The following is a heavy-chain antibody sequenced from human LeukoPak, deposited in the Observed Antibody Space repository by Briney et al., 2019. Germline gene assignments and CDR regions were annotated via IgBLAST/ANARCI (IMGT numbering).Heavy chain of an antibody. CDR1: GFTFRSYA. D-gene: IGHD5-18*01. V-gene: IGHV3-30*04. CDR3: ARDDPRPGYSYALDY. Sequence: PGRSLRLSCVVSGFTFRSYAMHWVRQAPGKGLEWVAVISDDGNNKYYADSVKGRFTISRDNSKNTLYLQMNSLRVEDTAVYYCARDDPRPGYSYALDYWGQGTLVTVSS. CDR2: ISDDGNNK. J-gene: IGHJ4*02.